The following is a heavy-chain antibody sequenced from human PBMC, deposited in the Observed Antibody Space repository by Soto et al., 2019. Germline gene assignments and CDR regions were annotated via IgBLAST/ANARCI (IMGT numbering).Heavy chain of an antibody. CDR1: GFTVSRNY. CDR2: IYSGGST. J-gene: IGHJ3*01. D-gene: IGHD1-1*01. CDR3: VRDQLYFNDFSGRPVNGFDV. Sequence: GGSLRLSCAVSGFTVSRNYMTWVHQAPGKGLEWVSVIYSGGSTYYADSVKGRFTISRDNSKNTIYLHMKSLGAEDTAHYYCVRDQLYFNDFSGRPVNGFDVWGQGTMVTVSS. V-gene: IGHV3-53*01.